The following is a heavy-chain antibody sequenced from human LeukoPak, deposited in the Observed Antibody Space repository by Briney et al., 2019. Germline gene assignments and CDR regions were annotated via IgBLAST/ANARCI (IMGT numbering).Heavy chain of an antibody. Sequence: PWETLSLTCTVSGASISNYHWSWIRQPPGKGLEWIGYIYYSGSPNYNPSLKSRVTMSVDMSKNQFSLKLTSVTAADTAVYYCARHDYGRNSPRAYFDHWRQGTLVTVSS. CDR3: ARHDYGRNSPRAYFDH. CDR2: IYYSGSP. J-gene: IGHJ4*02. V-gene: IGHV4-59*01. CDR1: GASISNYH. D-gene: IGHD4-23*01.